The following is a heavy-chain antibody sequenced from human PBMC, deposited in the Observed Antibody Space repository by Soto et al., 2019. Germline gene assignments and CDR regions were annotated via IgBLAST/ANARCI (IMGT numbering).Heavy chain of an antibody. CDR1: GFTFSSFW. CDR3: ARDFGVQELDY. CDR2: INQDGSEK. V-gene: IGHV3-7*01. Sequence: EVQLMESGGGLEQPGGSLRLSCAASGFTFSSFWITWVRQAPGKGLEWVANINQDGSEKHYVDSVKGRFTLSRDNAENSVYLQMNSLRADDTAVYYCARDFGVQELDYWGQGTLVTVSA. J-gene: IGHJ4*02. D-gene: IGHD3-3*01.